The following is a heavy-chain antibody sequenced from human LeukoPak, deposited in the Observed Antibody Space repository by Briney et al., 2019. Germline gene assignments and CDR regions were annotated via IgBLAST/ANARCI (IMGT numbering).Heavy chain of an antibody. J-gene: IGHJ5*02. CDR2: MNPNSGNT. Sequence: ASVKVSCKASGYTFTSYDISWVRQATGQGLEWMGWMNPNSGNTGYAQKFQGRVTITRNTSISTAYMELSSLRSEDTAVYYCARGNYDFWSGYYNWFDPWGQGTLVTVSS. V-gene: IGHV1-8*03. CDR1: GYTFTSYD. D-gene: IGHD3-3*01. CDR3: ARGNYDFWSGYYNWFDP.